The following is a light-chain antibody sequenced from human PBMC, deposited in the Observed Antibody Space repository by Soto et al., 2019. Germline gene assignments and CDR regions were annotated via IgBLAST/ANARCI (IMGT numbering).Light chain of an antibody. Sequence: SVLTQPPSVSGAPGQRVTISCTGSSSNIGAGYDVHWYQQLPGTAPKLLIYGNSNRPSGVPDRFSGSKSGTSASLAITGLQAEDEADYYCQSYDNSLSGSYVFGTGTKLTVL. CDR3: QSYDNSLSGSYV. J-gene: IGLJ1*01. CDR1: SSNIGAGYD. CDR2: GNS. V-gene: IGLV1-40*01.